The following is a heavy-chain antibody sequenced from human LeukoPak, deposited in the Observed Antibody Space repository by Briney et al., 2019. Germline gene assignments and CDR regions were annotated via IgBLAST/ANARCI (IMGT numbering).Heavy chain of an antibody. J-gene: IGHJ4*02. CDR3: ARGAGYSGYDRSGEFDY. D-gene: IGHD5-12*01. V-gene: IGHV1-69*01. CDR2: IIPIFGTA. Sequence: SVKVSCKASGGTFISYAISWVRQAPGQGLEWMGGIIPIFGTANYAQKFQGRVTITADESTGTAYMELSSLRSEDTAVYYCARGAGYSGYDRSGEFDYWGQGTPVTVSS. CDR1: GGTFISYA.